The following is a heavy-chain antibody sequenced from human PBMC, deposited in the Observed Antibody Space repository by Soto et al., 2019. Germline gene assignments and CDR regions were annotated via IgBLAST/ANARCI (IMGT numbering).Heavy chain of an antibody. Sequence: PSETLSLTCAVYGGSFSGYYWSWIRQPPGKGLEWIGEINHSGSTYYNPSLESRVTISVDTSKNQFSLKLSSVTAADTAVYYCARQLEGLGDYWGQGTLVTVSS. CDR1: GGSFSGYY. V-gene: IGHV4-34*01. D-gene: IGHD3-16*01. J-gene: IGHJ4*02. CDR3: ARQLEGLGDY. CDR2: INHSGST.